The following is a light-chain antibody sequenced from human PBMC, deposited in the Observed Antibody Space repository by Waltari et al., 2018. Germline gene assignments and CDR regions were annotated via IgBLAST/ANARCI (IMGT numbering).Light chain of an antibody. V-gene: IGKV4-1*01. CDR3: QQYFDTPLT. CDR2: WAS. J-gene: IGKJ4*01. CDR1: QNIFYNFNTKRY. Sequence: DIVMTQSPNSLAVSLGERATVNCSSSQNIFYNFNTKRYLAWYQHKPGKPPRLLIYWASTLESGVPDRFSASGSGTDFTLTITNLQAEGAAVYYGQQYFDTPLTFGGGTRVEIK.